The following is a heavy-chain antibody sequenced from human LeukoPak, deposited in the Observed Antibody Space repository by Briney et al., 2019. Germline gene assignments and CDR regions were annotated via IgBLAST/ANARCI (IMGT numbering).Heavy chain of an antibody. CDR2: IYSGNT. D-gene: IGHD4-11*01. CDR1: GYSISSGYY. J-gene: IGHJ4*02. Sequence: SETLSLTCTVSGYSISSGYYWGWIRQPPGKGLEWIGSIYSGNTYYNPSLKSRVTISVDTSKNQFSLKLRSVTAADTAFYYCARDFSAPNDYSNYPFDYWGQGTLVTVSS. CDR3: ARDFSAPNDYSNYPFDY. V-gene: IGHV4-38-2*02.